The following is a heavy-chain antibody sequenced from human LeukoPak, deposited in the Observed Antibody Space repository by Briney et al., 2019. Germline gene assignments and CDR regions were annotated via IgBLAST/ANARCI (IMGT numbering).Heavy chain of an antibody. D-gene: IGHD6-13*01. CDR1: GFTFSSYA. Sequence: GGSLRLSCAASGFTFSSYAMSWVRQAPGKGLEWVSAISGSGGSTYYADSVKGRFTISRDNSKNTLYLQMNSLRAEDTAVYYCAKEGGGSWYSYYYYMDVWGKGTTVTVSS. CDR2: ISGSGGST. CDR3: AKEGGGSWYSYYYYMDV. V-gene: IGHV3-23*01. J-gene: IGHJ6*03.